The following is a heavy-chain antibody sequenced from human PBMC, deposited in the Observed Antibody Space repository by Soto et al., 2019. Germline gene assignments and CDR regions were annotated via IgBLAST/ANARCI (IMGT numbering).Heavy chain of an antibody. CDR3: ARDRYCSGGSCYSRWFDP. Sequence: SVKVSCKASGGTFSSYAISWVRQAPGQGLEWMGGIIPIFGTANYAQKFQGRVTITADESTSTAYMELSSLRSEDTAVYYCARDRYCSGGSCYSRWFDPWGQGTLVTVSS. D-gene: IGHD2-15*01. CDR1: GGTFSSYA. CDR2: IIPIFGTA. V-gene: IGHV1-69*13. J-gene: IGHJ5*02.